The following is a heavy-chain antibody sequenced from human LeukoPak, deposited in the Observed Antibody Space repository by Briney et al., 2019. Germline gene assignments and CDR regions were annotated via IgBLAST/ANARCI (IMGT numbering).Heavy chain of an antibody. CDR2: ISSSSSYI. V-gene: IGHV3-21*04. CDR1: GFTFISYA. D-gene: IGHD3-3*01. J-gene: IGHJ3*02. CDR3: AKTDRTGALGRFRMRSDAFDI. Sequence: GTSLRLSCAASGFTFISYAIHWVRQAPGKGLEWVSSISSSSSYIYYADSVKGRFTISRDNAKNSLYLQMNSLRAEDTAVYYCAKTDRTGALGRFRMRSDAFDIWGQGTMVTVSS.